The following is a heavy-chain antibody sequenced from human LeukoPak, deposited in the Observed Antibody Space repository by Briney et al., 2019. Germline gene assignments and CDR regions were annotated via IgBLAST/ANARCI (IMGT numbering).Heavy chain of an antibody. CDR3: ARSPVYCSGGSCYGSYYYYGMDV. J-gene: IGHJ6*02. CDR1: GGSISSGSYY. CDR2: IYTSGST. Sequence: SETLSLTFTGSGGSISSGSYYWSWIREPAGKGLEWIGRIYTSGSTNYNPSLKSRVTISVDTSKNQFSLKLSSVTAADTAVYYCARSPVYCSGGSCYGSYYYYGMDVWGQGTTVTVSS. D-gene: IGHD2-15*01. V-gene: IGHV4-61*02.